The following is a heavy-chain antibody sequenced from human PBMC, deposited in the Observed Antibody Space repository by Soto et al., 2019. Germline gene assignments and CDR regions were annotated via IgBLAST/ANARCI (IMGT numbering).Heavy chain of an antibody. CDR3: ARLGSSVTGPTDYYGMDV. J-gene: IGHJ6*02. D-gene: IGHD1-7*01. Sequence: GDSLKISCNGSGYSFTSYGISLARQRPGKGLEWMGWIDPSVSYPNYSPSFQGHVTISADKSIRNAYLQWSSLKASDTALYYCARLGSSVTGPTDYYGMDVWGQGTTVTVS. V-gene: IGHV5-10-1*01. CDR1: GYSFTSYG. CDR2: IDPSVSYP.